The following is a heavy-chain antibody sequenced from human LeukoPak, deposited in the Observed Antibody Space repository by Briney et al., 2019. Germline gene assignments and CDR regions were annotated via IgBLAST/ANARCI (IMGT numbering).Heavy chain of an antibody. V-gene: IGHV3-30*03. Sequence: GGSLRLSCAPSGFTFSRHGMHWVRQAPGKGLEWVAIISNDGSRKYYAHSVEGRFTISRDNSKNTLYLQMNSLRAEDTAVYYCARGSGSYYNRLDYWGQGTLVTVSS. CDR1: GFTFSRHG. D-gene: IGHD3-10*01. CDR2: ISNDGSRK. J-gene: IGHJ4*02. CDR3: ARGSGSYYNRLDY.